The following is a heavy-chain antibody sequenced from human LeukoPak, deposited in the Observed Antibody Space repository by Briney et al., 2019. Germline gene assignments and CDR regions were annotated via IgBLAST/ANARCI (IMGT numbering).Heavy chain of an antibody. Sequence: ASVKVSCKASGYTFTGYYMHWVRQAPGQGLEWMGWINPNSGGTNYAQKFQGRVTMTRDTSISTAYVELSRLRSDDTAVYYCARALIRGVIITVGLDVWGQGTTVTVSS. D-gene: IGHD3-10*01. CDR2: INPNSGGT. V-gene: IGHV1-2*02. CDR3: ARALIRGVIITVGLDV. CDR1: GYTFTGYY. J-gene: IGHJ6*02.